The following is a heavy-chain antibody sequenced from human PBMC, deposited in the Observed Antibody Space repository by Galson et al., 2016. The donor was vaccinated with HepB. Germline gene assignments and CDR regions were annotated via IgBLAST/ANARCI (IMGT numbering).Heavy chain of an antibody. Sequence: SLRLSCAAAGFTVSDNHVPWIRQAPGKGLECVSVIFGRGNTYYADSVEGRFTISRDNARNTVYLQMNSLRTEDTAVYYCAGYGGNSVWGQGILVTVSS. J-gene: IGHJ4*02. CDR1: GFTVSDNH. D-gene: IGHD4-23*01. CDR2: IFGRGNT. V-gene: IGHV3-53*01. CDR3: AGYGGNSV.